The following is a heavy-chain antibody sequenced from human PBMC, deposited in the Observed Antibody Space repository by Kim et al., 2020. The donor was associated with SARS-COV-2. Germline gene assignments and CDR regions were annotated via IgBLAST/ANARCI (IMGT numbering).Heavy chain of an antibody. CDR2: IYYSGTT. CDR1: GGSISSYY. J-gene: IGHJ3*02. CDR3: ARRVTGSTGGAFDI. Sequence: SETLSLTCTVSGGSISSYYWNWIRQPPGKGLEWIGYIYYSGTTNYNPSLKSRVTISVDTSKNQFSLKLSSVTAADTAVYYCARRVTGSTGGAFDIWGQGT. D-gene: IGHD1-7*01. V-gene: IGHV4-59*08.